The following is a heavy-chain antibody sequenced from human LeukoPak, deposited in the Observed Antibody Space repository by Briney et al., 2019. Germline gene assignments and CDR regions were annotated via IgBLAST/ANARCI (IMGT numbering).Heavy chain of an antibody. CDR1: GFTFDDYA. CDR3: AKDGEWELRYFDY. CDR2: ISWNSGSI. D-gene: IGHD1-26*01. Sequence: GGSLRLSCAAPGFTFDDYAMHWVRQAPGKGLEWVSGISWNSGSIGYADSVKGRFTISRDNAKNSLYLQMNSLRAEDTALYYCAKDGEWELRYFDYWGQGTLVTVSS. V-gene: IGHV3-9*01. J-gene: IGHJ4*02.